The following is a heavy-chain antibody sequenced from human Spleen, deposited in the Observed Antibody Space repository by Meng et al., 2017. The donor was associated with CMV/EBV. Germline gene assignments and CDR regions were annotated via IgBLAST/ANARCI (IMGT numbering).Heavy chain of an antibody. Sequence: SETLSLTCAVYGGSFSGYYWTWIRQSSEKGLEWIGEINHSGSTNYSPSLRSRVTISVDTSKNQFSLSLNSVTAADTAVYYCVREGLTIFGEVIMGAHFDYWGQGKMVTVSS. D-gene: IGHD3-3*01. CDR3: VREGLTIFGEVIMGAHFDY. CDR2: INHSGST. J-gene: IGHJ4*02. V-gene: IGHV4-34*01. CDR1: GGSFSGYY.